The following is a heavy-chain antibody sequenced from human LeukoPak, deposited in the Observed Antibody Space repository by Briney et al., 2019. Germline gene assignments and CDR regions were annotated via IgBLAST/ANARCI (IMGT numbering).Heavy chain of an antibody. Sequence: ASVKVSCKASGYTFTGYYMHWVRQAPGQGLEWVGRINPNSGGTNYAQKFQGRVTITRDTSISTAYMELSRLRSDDTAVYYCAREVNKALGDYWGQGTLVTVSS. J-gene: IGHJ4*02. CDR2: INPNSGGT. CDR3: AREVNKALGDY. V-gene: IGHV1-2*06. D-gene: IGHD4-23*01. CDR1: GYTFTGYY.